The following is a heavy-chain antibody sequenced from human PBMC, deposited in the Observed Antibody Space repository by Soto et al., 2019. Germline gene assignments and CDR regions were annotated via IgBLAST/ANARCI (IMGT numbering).Heavy chain of an antibody. D-gene: IGHD3-9*01. V-gene: IGHV3-15*01. CDR2: IKSKADGETT. Sequence: EVQLVESGGGLVHPGGSLKLSCAASGFTFSGAWMTWVRQAPGKGLEWVGLIKSKADGETTHYAAPVEGRFTISRDDSKSTLSLQMNSLKVEDTAVYYCVTDVPNDIYPYDYWGQGTLVTVSS. CDR1: GFTFSGAW. J-gene: IGHJ4*02. CDR3: VTDVPNDIYPYDY.